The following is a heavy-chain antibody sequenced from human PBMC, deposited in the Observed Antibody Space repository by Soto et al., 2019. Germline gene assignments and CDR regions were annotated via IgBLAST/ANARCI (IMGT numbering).Heavy chain of an antibody. V-gene: IGHV4-31*03. Sequence: TLSLASTVSGGSVSSGGYYWSWIRQHPGKGLEWIGYIYYSGSTYYNPSLKSRVTISVDTSKNQFYLKLSSVTDADTAVYYCARIFYSSGYYYIYYFDYWGQGTLVTVSS. CDR1: GGSVSSGGYY. CDR2: IYYSGST. J-gene: IGHJ4*02. CDR3: ARIFYSSGYYYIYYFDY. D-gene: IGHD3-22*01.